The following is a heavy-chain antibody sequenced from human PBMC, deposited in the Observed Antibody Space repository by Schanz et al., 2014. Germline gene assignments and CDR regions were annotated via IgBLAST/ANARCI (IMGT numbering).Heavy chain of an antibody. D-gene: IGHD2-2*02. V-gene: IGHV1-69*02. Sequence: QVQLVQSEAEVKKPGSSVKVSCKASGGTFSSYTISWVRPAPGQGLEWMGRIIPILGIANYAQNFQGRVTITADKSTSTAYMELTSLRSEDTAVYYCAGTYCSSTSCYTGYYYMDVWGKGTTVTVSS. CDR1: GGTFSSYT. CDR2: IIPILGIA. J-gene: IGHJ6*03. CDR3: AGTYCSSTSCYTGYYYMDV.